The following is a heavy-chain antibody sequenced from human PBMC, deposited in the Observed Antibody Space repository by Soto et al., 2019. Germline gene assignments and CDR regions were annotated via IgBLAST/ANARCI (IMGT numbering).Heavy chain of an antibody. Sequence: GGSLRLSCAASGFTFSTFWMHWVRQAPGKGLEYVSRINSDGSKTNYADSVKDRFTISRDNSKNTLYLQMGSLRADDMAVYYCARREQSDYYYMDVWGKGTSVTVSS. V-gene: IGHV3-64*02. J-gene: IGHJ6*03. CDR2: INSDGSKT. D-gene: IGHD6-19*01. CDR3: ARREQSDYYYMDV. CDR1: GFTFSTFW.